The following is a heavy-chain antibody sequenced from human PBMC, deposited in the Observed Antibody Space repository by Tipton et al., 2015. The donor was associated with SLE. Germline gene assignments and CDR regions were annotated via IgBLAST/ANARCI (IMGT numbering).Heavy chain of an antibody. CDR3: ARDGVTMIGGAFDI. Sequence: TLSLTCTVSGGSISSGDYYWSWIRQPPGKGLEWIGYIYYSGSTYYNPSLKSRVTMSVDTSKNQFSPKLSSVTAADTAVYYCARDGVTMIGGAFDIWGQGTIVTVTS. J-gene: IGHJ3*02. D-gene: IGHD3-10*02. V-gene: IGHV4-30-4*01. CDR1: GGSISSGDYY. CDR2: IYYSGST.